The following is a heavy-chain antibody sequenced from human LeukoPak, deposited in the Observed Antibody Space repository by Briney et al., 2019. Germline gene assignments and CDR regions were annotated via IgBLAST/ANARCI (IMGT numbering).Heavy chain of an antibody. CDR2: INPNSGGT. Sequence: GASVKVSCKASGYTFTGYYMHWVRQAPGQGLEWMGWINPNSGGTNYAQKFQGRVTMTRDTSISTAYMELRSLRSDDTAVYYCARDSSIAARWPDYWGQGTLVTVSS. J-gene: IGHJ4*02. CDR3: ARDSSIAARWPDY. D-gene: IGHD6-6*01. V-gene: IGHV1-2*02. CDR1: GYTFTGYY.